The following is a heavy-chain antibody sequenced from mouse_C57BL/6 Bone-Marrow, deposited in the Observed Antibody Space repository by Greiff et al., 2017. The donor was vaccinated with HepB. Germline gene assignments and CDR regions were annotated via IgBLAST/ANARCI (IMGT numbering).Heavy chain of an antibody. CDR3: ASPYYGSSPAWFAY. D-gene: IGHD1-1*01. CDR2: INPYNGGT. CDR1: GYTFTDYY. V-gene: IGHV1-19*01. Sequence: EVKLQESGPVLVKPGASVKMSCKASGYTFTDYYMNWVKQSHGKSLEWIGVINPYNGGTSYNQKFKGKATLTVDKSSSTAYMELNSLTSEDSAVYYCASPYYGSSPAWFAYWGQGTLVTVSA. J-gene: IGHJ3*01.